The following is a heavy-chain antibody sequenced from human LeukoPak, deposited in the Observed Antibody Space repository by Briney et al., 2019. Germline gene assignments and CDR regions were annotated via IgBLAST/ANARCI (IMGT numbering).Heavy chain of an antibody. CDR3: VRYYTMTENHGMDV. J-gene: IGHJ6*02. CDR2: INNDGSST. CDR1: GFIFSDHW. Sequence: GGSLGLSCAASGFIFSDHWMHWVRHAPGKGLVWLSRINNDGSSTIYADSVKGRFTFSRDNAENTLFLEMSSLRVEDTAVYYCVRYYTMTENHGMDVWGQGTTVTVSS. D-gene: IGHD3-22*01. V-gene: IGHV3-74*01.